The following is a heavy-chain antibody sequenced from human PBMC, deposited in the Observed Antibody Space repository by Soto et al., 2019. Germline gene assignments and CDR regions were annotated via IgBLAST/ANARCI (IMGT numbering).Heavy chain of an antibody. CDR2: IYYSGST. CDR1: GGSISSYY. CDR3: ARFDSSRYYYSGMDV. D-gene: IGHD3-16*02. Sequence: QVQLQESGPGLVKPSETLSLTCTVSGGSISSYYWSWIRQPPGKRLEWIGYIYYSGSTNYNPSLKSRVTISVDTSKNQFSLKLSSVTAADTAVYFCARFDSSRYYYSGMDVWGQGTTVTVSS. V-gene: IGHV4-59*01. J-gene: IGHJ6*02.